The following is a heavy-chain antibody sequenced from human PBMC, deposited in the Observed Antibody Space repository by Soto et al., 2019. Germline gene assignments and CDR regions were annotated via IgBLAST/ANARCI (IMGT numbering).Heavy chain of an antibody. V-gene: IGHV7-4-1*01. D-gene: IGHD1-7*01. CDR2: INTNTGNP. J-gene: IGHJ6*03. CDR1: GYTFTSYA. Sequence: GASVKVSCKASGYTFTSYAMNWVRQAPGQGLEWMGWINTNTGNPTYAQGFTGRFVFSLDTSVSTAYLQICSLKAEDTAVYYCARDSTVYNWNYWYYYYYMDVWGKGTTVTVSS. CDR3: ARDSTVYNWNYWYYYYYMDV.